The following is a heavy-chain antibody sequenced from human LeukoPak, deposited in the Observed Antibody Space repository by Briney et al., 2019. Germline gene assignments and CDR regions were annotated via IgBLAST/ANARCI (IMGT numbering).Heavy chain of an antibody. CDR2: ITGSGHLI. J-gene: IGHJ6*03. Sequence: PGGSLGLSCAASAFTFSNYAMNWVRQAPGKGLEWVSTITGSGHLIHYADSVKGRFTISRDNSKKTLYLQMNSLRAEDTAVYYCAREVGAAGSYYYYYYMDVWGKGTTVTVSS. V-gene: IGHV3-23*01. CDR3: AREVGAAGSYYYYYYMDV. D-gene: IGHD1-26*01. CDR1: AFTFSNYA.